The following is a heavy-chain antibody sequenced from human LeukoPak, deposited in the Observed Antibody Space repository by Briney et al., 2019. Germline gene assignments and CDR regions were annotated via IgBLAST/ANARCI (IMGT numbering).Heavy chain of an antibody. D-gene: IGHD3-9*01. J-gene: IGHJ5*02. CDR1: GGSFSGYY. CDR2: INHSGST. V-gene: IGHV4-34*01. CDR3: ARRRYYDILTGYLRPGGNWFDP. Sequence: SETLSLTCAVYGGSFSGYYSSWIRQPPGKGLEWIGEINHSGSTNYNPSLKSRVTISVDTSKNQFSLKLSSVTAADTAVYYCARRRYYDILTGYLRPGGNWFDPWGQGTLVTVSS.